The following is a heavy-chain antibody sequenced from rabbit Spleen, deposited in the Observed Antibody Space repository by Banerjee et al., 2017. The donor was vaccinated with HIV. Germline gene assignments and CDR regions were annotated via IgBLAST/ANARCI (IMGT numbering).Heavy chain of an antibody. CDR3: ARGRAGYDDAVGHDFIWFFFNL. CDR1: GFDFSGYG. CDR2: IDPLFGRT. J-gene: IGHJ4*01. V-gene: IGHV1S7*01. Sequence: QSLEESGGGLVQPGGSLKLSCKGSGFDFSGYGVSWVRQAPGKGLEWIGYIDPLFGRTYYASWVNGRFTISSHNAQNTLYLQLNSLTAADTATYFCARGRAGYDDAVGHDFIWFFFNLWGPGTLVT. D-gene: IGHD6-1*01.